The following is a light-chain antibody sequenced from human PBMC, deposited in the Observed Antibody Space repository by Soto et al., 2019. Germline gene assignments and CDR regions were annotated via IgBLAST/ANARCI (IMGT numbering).Light chain of an antibody. CDR1: QSVSSN. CDR3: QQYNNWWT. Sequence: EIVMTQSPATLSVSPGERATLSCRASQSVSSNLAWYKQKPGQAPRLLIYGASTRATGIPARFSGSGSGTEFTITISRLQAEDFAVYYCQQYNNWWTFGQGTKVEIK. J-gene: IGKJ1*01. CDR2: GAS. V-gene: IGKV3-15*01.